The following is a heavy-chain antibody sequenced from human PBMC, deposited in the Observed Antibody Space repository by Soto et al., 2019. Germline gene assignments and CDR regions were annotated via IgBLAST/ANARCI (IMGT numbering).Heavy chain of an antibody. Sequence: GGSLRLSCAASGFTFSNYAMNWVRQAPGKGLVWVSVVTGSGRSTYYADSAKGRFTISRDNSKNTLYLQMNSLRAEDTAIYYCAKLSGTYYSDYWGQGTLVTVSS. V-gene: IGHV3-23*01. J-gene: IGHJ4*02. D-gene: IGHD1-26*01. CDR1: GFTFSNYA. CDR3: AKLSGTYYSDY. CDR2: VTGSGRST.